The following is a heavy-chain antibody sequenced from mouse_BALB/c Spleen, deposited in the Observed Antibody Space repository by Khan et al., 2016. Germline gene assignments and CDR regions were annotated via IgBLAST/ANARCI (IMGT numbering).Heavy chain of an antibody. CDR1: EYEFPSHD. J-gene: IGHJ3*01. Sequence: EVELVESGGGLVQPGESLKLSCESNEYEFPSHDMSWVRKTPEKRLELVAAINSAGNDTYYPDTMERRFIISSDNNKKTLYLQINSLRSENTAWYYCKRHYYGSSFWFAYWGQGTLFTVAA. CDR3: KRHYYGSSFWFAY. CDR2: INSAGNDT. V-gene: IGHV5-2*01. D-gene: IGHD1-1*01.